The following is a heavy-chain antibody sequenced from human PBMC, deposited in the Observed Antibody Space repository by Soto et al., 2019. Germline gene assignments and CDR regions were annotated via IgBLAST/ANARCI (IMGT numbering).Heavy chain of an antibody. Sequence: LKLNSVDLGFPCSSKKMNWVRQAPGKGLEWVSSISSASSYVYYADSVKGRFTISRDNARNSLCLQMNSLRAEDTAVYYCARTKGDYYGLDVWGQGTTVTVSS. CDR3: ARTKGDYYGLDV. D-gene: IGHD3-10*01. CDR1: GFPCSSKK. V-gene: IGHV3-21*01. J-gene: IGHJ6*02. CDR2: ISSASSYV.